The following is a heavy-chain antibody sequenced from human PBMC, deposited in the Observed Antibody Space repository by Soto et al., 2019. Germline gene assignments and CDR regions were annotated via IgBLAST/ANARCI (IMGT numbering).Heavy chain of an antibody. D-gene: IGHD6-13*01. J-gene: IGHJ4*02. Sequence: GGSLRLSCAASGFTFSSYAMSWVRQAPGKGLEWVSAISGSGGSTYYADSVKGRFTISRDNSKNTLYLQMNSLRAEDTAVYYCAKDYSSSWYGGYFDYWGQGTLVTVSS. V-gene: IGHV3-23*01. CDR2: ISGSGGST. CDR1: GFTFSSYA. CDR3: AKDYSSSWYGGYFDY.